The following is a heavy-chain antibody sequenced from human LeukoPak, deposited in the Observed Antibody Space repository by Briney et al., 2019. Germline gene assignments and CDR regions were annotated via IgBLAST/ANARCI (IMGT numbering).Heavy chain of an antibody. D-gene: IGHD2-2*02. CDR1: GFTMSSIY. Sequence: GGSLRLSCAASGFTMSSIYMSWVRQAPGKGLEWLSVLYSGGTTYYADSVKGRFTISRDDSKNTLYLQMNSLRPEDTAMYFCSSVGTNTPFDNWGQGTLVTVSS. V-gene: IGHV3-66*02. CDR2: LYSGGTT. J-gene: IGHJ4*02. CDR3: SSVGTNTPFDN.